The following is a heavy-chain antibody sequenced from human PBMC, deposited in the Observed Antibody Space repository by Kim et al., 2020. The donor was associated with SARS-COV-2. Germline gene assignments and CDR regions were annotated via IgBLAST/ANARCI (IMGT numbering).Heavy chain of an antibody. CDR2: TYYRSKWYN. Sequence: SQTLSLTCAISGDSVSSNSAAWNWIRQSPSRGLEWLGRTYYRSKWYNDYAVSVKSRITINPDTSKNQFSLQLNSVTPEDTAVYYCARDVVVLLWFGESNRDYYYGMEVWGQGTTVTVSS. J-gene: IGHJ6*02. D-gene: IGHD3-10*01. CDR1: GDSVSSNSAA. V-gene: IGHV6-1*01. CDR3: ARDVVVLLWFGESNRDYYYGMEV.